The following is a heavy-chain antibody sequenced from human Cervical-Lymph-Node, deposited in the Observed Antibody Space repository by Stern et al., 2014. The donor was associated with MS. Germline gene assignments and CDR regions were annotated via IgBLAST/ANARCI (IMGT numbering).Heavy chain of an antibody. CDR2: IRSKAYGGTT. J-gene: IGHJ4*02. CDR1: GFTFGDYA. D-gene: IGHD3-22*01. Sequence: EVQLVESGGGLVQPGRSLRLSCTASGFTFGDYAMSWFRQAPGKGLEWVGFIRSKAYGGTTEYAASVKGRFTISRDDSKSIAYLQMNSLKTEDTAVYYCTRGRITMIVVVLLFDYWGQGTLVTVSS. V-gene: IGHV3-49*03. CDR3: TRGRITMIVVVLLFDY.